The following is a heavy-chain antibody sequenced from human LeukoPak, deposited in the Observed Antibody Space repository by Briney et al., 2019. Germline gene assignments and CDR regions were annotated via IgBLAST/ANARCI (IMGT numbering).Heavy chain of an antibody. Sequence: GGSLRLSCAASGFTFSSYAMSWVRQAPGKGLEWVSAISGSGGSTYYADSVKGRFTISRDNSNNTLYLHMDSLRAEDTAVYYCAKAPMWNYYYGLDVWGQGTTVTVSS. CDR3: AKAPMWNYYYGLDV. CDR2: ISGSGGST. CDR1: GFTFSSYA. D-gene: IGHD3-10*02. V-gene: IGHV3-23*01. J-gene: IGHJ6*02.